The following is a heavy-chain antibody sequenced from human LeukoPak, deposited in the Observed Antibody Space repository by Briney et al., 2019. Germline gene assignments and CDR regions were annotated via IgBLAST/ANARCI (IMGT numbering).Heavy chain of an antibody. CDR2: IRYDGSNK. CDR3: ARPSAYESYYDFWSGYSSDAFDI. CDR1: GFTFSSYG. Sequence: GGSLRLSCAASGFTFSSYGMHWVRQAPGKGLEWVAFIRYDGSNKYYADSVKGRFTISRDNSKNTLYLQMNSLRAEDTAVYYCARPSAYESYYDFWSGYSSDAFDIWGQGTMVTVSS. J-gene: IGHJ3*02. D-gene: IGHD3-3*01. V-gene: IGHV3-30*02.